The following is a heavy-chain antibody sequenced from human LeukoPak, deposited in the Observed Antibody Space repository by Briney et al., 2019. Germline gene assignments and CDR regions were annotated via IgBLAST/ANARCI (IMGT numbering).Heavy chain of an antibody. CDR1: GLTVSSNS. D-gene: IGHD4/OR15-4a*01. V-gene: IGHV3-53*01. CDR3: ARRAGAYSHPYDY. J-gene: IGHJ4*02. Sequence: GGTLRLSCAASGLTVSSNSMSWVRQAPGKGLEWVSFIYSGGSTYYADSVKGRFTISRDNSKNTLYLQMNSLRADDTAVYYCARRAGAYSHPYDYWGQGTLVTVSS. CDR2: IYSGGST.